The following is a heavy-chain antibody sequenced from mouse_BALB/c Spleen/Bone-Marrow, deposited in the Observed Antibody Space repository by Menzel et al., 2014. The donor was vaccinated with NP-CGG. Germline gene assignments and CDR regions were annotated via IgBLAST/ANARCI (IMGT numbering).Heavy chain of an antibody. CDR3: AGRYGNYQRYFDF. V-gene: IGHV1-4*02. CDR2: NNPSSGYT. J-gene: IGHJ2*01. CDR1: GCTFTSYT. Sequence: VQLQESAAELARPGASVKMSCKASGCTFTSYTMHWVKQRPGQGLEWIGYNNPSSGYTEYNQKFKDKTTLTADKSSNTAYMQLSSLTSEDSAVYYCAGRYGNYQRYFDFWGQGTTLTVSS. D-gene: IGHD2-1*01.